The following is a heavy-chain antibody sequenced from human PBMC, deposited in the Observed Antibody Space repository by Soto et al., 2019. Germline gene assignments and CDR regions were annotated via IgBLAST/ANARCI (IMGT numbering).Heavy chain of an antibody. CDR2: IYYSGST. CDR3: ARRGLGASIYYYYGMDA. D-gene: IGHD1-26*01. V-gene: IGHV4-39*01. Sequence: SETLSLTCTVSGGSISSSSYYWGWIRQPPGKGLEWIGSIYYSGSTYYNPSLKSRVTISVDTSKNQFSLKLSSVTAADTAVYYCARRGLGASIYYYYGMDAWGQGTTVTVSS. J-gene: IGHJ6*02. CDR1: GGSISSSSYY.